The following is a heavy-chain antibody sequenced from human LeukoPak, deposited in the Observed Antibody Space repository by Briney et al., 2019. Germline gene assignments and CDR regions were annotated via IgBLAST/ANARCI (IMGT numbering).Heavy chain of an antibody. CDR1: GFTFSSYA. CDR2: IKQDGSEK. V-gene: IGHV3-7*03. D-gene: IGHD1-26*01. Sequence: PGGSLRLSCAASGFTFSSYAMSWVRQAPGKGLEWVANIKQDGSEKYYVDSVKGRFTISRDNAKNSLYLQMNSLRAEDTAVYYCATRDYWGQGTLVTVSS. J-gene: IGHJ4*02. CDR3: ATRDY.